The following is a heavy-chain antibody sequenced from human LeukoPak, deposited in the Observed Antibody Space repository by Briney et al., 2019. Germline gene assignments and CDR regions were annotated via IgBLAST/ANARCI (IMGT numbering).Heavy chain of an antibody. CDR3: VTSSAVGGAQRAFDY. CDR1: AYTFTGYY. J-gene: IGHJ4*02. D-gene: IGHD3-10*01. V-gene: IGHV1-2*02. CDR2: INPNAGDT. Sequence: ASVKVSCKASAYTFTGYYIHWVRQAPGQGLEWLGWINPNAGDTKYAQKFQGRVTVTRDTSISTAYMELSRLRSDDTAVYYCVTSSAVGGAQRAFDYWGQGTLVTVSS.